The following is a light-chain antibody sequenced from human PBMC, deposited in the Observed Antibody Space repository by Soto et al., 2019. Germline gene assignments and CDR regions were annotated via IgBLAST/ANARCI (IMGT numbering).Light chain of an antibody. V-gene: IGLV1-44*01. CDR1: SSNIGNNG. CDR3: AAWDDSLKAWV. Sequence: QSVLTQPPSASGTPGQRVTISCSGASSNIGNNGVNWFQQLPGTAPKLLIYSYSQRPSGVPDRFSGSRSGTSASLAISGLQSEDEADYHCAAWDDSLKAWVFGGGTKLTVL. J-gene: IGLJ3*02. CDR2: SYS.